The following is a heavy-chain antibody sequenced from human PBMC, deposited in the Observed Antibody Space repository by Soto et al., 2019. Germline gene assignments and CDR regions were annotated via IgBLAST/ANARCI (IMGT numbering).Heavy chain of an antibody. J-gene: IGHJ4*02. CDR2: INHSGST. CDR3: ARGAGSSSSGY. D-gene: IGHD6-6*01. Sequence: PSETLSLTCAVYGGSFSGYYWSWIRQPPGKGLEWIGEINHSGSTNYNPSLKSRVTISVDTSKNQFSLKLSSVTAADTAVYYCARGAGSSSSGYWGQGTLVNVSS. CDR1: GGSFSGYY. V-gene: IGHV4-34*01.